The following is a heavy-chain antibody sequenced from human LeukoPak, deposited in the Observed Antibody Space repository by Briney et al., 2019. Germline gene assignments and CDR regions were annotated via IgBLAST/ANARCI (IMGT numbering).Heavy chain of an antibody. CDR2: ISSSSSYI. D-gene: IGHD3-22*01. V-gene: IGHV3-21*01. CDR3: ARDYRTYYYDSSDRYFDL. Sequence: GGTLRLSCAASGFSFRSHGMNWVRQAPGKGLEWVSSISSSSSYIYYADSVKGRFTIFRDNAKNSLYLQMNSLRAEDTAVYYCARDYRTYYYDSSDRYFDLWGRGTLVTVSS. J-gene: IGHJ2*01. CDR1: GFSFRSHG.